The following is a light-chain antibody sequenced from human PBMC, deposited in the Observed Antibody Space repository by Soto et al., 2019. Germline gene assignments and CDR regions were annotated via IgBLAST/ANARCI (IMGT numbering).Light chain of an antibody. Sequence: QSVLTQPASVSASPGQSITISCTGTSSDVGGYNYVSWYRQHPGKAPQLMIYEVSNRPSGVSNRFSGSKSGNTASLTISGLQAEDEADYYCSSYTTSNTFVFGAGTKLTVL. V-gene: IGLV2-14*01. CDR2: EVS. J-gene: IGLJ1*01. CDR3: SSYTTSNTFV. CDR1: SSDVGGYNY.